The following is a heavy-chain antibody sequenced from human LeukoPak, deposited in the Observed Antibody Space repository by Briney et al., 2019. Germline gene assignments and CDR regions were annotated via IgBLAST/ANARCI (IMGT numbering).Heavy chain of an antibody. CDR2: ISYDGSNK. Sequence: GRSLRLSCAASGFTFSSYAMHWVRQAPGKGLEWVAVISYDGSNKYYADSVKGRFTISRDNSKNTLYLQMNSLRAEDTAVYYCARELGIPPDYYFWSGYPGHWGQGTLVTVSP. D-gene: IGHD3-3*01. CDR3: ARELGIPPDYYFWSGYPGH. V-gene: IGHV3-30-3*01. CDR1: GFTFSSYA. J-gene: IGHJ4*02.